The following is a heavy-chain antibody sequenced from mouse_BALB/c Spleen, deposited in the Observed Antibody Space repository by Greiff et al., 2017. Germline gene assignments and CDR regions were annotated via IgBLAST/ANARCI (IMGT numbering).Heavy chain of an antibody. V-gene: IGHV2-9*02. CDR1: GFSLTSYG. J-gene: IGHJ2*01. CDR3: ARGAYYGTYFDY. CDR2: IWAGGST. Sequence: VQLVESGPGLVAPSQSLSITCTVSGFSLTSYGVHWVRQPPGKGLEWLGVIWAGGSTNYNSALMSRLSISKDNSKSQVFLKMNSLQTDDTAMYYCARGAYYGTYFDYWGQGTTLTVSS. D-gene: IGHD2-10*01.